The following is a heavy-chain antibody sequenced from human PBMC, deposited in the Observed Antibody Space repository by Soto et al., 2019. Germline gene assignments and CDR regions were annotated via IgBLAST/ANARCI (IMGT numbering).Heavy chain of an antibody. D-gene: IGHD3-10*01. J-gene: IGHJ6*04. CDR2: MNPNSGNT. CDR1: GYTFTSYD. CDR3: ARGPPNYYGSGSYYRADV. Sequence: QVQLVQSGAEVKKPGASVKVSCKASGYTFTSYDINWLRQAPGQGLEWMGWMNPNSGNTGYAQKFQGRVTMTRNTSISTAYMELSSLRSEDTAVYYCARGPPNYYGSGSYYRADVWGKGTTVTVSS. V-gene: IGHV1-8*01.